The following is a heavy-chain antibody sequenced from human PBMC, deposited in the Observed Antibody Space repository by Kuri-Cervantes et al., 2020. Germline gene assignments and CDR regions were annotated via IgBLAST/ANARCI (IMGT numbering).Heavy chain of an antibody. CDR2: INHSGST. V-gene: IGHV4-34*01. CDR3: ARGRIYYNFWSGYHAFDI. Sequence: ESLKISCAVYGGSFSGYYWSWIRQPPGKGLEWIGEINHSGSTNYNPSLKSRVTISVDTSKNQFSLKLSSVTAADTAVYYCARGRIYYNFWSGYHAFDIWGQGTMVTVSS. D-gene: IGHD3-3*01. J-gene: IGHJ3*02. CDR1: GGSFSGYY.